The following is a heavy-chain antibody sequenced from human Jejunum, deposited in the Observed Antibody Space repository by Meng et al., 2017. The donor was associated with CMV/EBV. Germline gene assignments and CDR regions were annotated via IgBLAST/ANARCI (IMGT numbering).Heavy chain of an antibody. D-gene: IGHD6-25*01. V-gene: IGHV3-9*01. Sequence: SGFKFDDYAMHWVRQAPGNGLEWVSGLTWSSGNIGYADSVKGRFTISRDNAKNALYLQMNSLRPEDTALYFCVKDKRGGFYDGMDVWGQGTTVTVSS. CDR3: VKDKRGGFYDGMDV. J-gene: IGHJ6*02. CDR2: LTWSSGNI. CDR1: GFKFDDYA.